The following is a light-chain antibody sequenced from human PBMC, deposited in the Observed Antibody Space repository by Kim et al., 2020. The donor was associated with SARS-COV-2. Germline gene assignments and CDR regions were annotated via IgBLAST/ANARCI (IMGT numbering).Light chain of an antibody. V-gene: IGLV1-47*01. J-gene: IGLJ3*02. CDR1: SSNIGSNY. CDR2: RNN. Sequence: QSVLTQPPSASGTPGQRVTISCSGSSSNIGSNYVYWYQQLPGTAPKLLIYRNNQRPSGVPDRFSGSKSGTSASLAISGLRSVDEADYYCAAWDDSLLWVFGGGTQLTVL. CDR3: AAWDDSLLWV.